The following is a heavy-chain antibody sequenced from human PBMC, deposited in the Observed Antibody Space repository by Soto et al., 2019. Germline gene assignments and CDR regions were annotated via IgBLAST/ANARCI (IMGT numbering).Heavy chain of an antibody. V-gene: IGHV4-4*02. Sequence: KTSETLSLTCAVSGGSISSSNWWSWVRQPPGKGLEWIGEIYHSGSTNYNPSLKSRVTISVDKSKNQFSLKLSSVTAADTAVYYCARATMIVRRGNLAPWYYYGMDVWGQGTTVTVSS. CDR1: GGSISSSNW. CDR3: ARATMIVRRGNLAPWYYYGMDV. D-gene: IGHD3-22*01. CDR2: IYHSGST. J-gene: IGHJ6*02.